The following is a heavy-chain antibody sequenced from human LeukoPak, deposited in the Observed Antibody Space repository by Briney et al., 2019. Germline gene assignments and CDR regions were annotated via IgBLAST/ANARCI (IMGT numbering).Heavy chain of an antibody. Sequence: GGSLRLSCSASGFTFSSYTMHWVRQAPGKGLEYVSAISSNGGSTYYADSVKGRFTISRDNSKNTLYLQMSSLRAEDTAVYYCVKADYYDTSNYYYRYFQYWGEGTLVTVSS. CDR3: VKADYYDTSNYYYRYFQY. CDR1: GFTFSSYT. J-gene: IGHJ1*01. V-gene: IGHV3-64D*09. CDR2: ISSNGGST. D-gene: IGHD3-22*01.